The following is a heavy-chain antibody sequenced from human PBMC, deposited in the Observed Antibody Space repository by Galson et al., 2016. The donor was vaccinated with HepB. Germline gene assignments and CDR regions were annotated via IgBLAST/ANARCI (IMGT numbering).Heavy chain of an antibody. CDR3: ARPSSGAFDI. V-gene: IGHV3-30*01. J-gene: IGHJ3*02. Sequence: SLRLSCAASGFTFSTFDMHWVRQAPGKGLEWVTFISYDGTNKHYVDSVKGRFTISRDNSKNTLYLEMNRLRDEDMAVYYCARPSSGAFDIWGQGTLVTVSS. CDR2: ISYDGTNK. D-gene: IGHD3-10*01. CDR1: GFTFSTFD.